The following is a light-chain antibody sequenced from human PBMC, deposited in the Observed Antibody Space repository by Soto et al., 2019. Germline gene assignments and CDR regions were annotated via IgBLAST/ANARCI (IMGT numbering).Light chain of an antibody. J-gene: IGLJ1*01. CDR2: EGS. V-gene: IGLV2-23*03. CDR1: SSDVGSYNL. Sequence: QSVLTQPASVSGSPGQSITISCTGTSSDVGSYNLVSWYQQHPGKAPKLMIYEGSKRPSGVSNRFSGSKSGNTASLTISGLQAEDEADYYCCSYAGSSTFAVLGNGTKVTVL. CDR3: CSYAGSSTFAV.